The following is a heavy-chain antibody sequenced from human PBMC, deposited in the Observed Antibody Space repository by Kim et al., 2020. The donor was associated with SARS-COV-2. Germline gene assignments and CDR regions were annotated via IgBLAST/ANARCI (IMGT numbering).Heavy chain of an antibody. J-gene: IGHJ6*02. CDR2: AYNGNT. V-gene: IGHV1-18*01. CDR3: ARGVDV. Sequence: AYNGNTNYAQKLQGRVTMTTDTSTSTAYMELRSLRSDDTAVYYCARGVDVWGQGTTVTVSS.